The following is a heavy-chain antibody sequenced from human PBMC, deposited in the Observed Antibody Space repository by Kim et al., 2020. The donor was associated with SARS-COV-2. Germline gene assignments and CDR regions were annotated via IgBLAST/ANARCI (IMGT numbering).Heavy chain of an antibody. CDR2: ISGDGGST. Sequence: GGSLRLSCAASGFTFDDYAMHWVRQAPGKGLEWVSLISGDGGSTYYADSVKGRFTISRDNSKNSLYLQMNSLRTEDTALYYCAKDRLYSNYGLNHNWFDPWGQGTLVTVSS. CDR3: AKDRLYSNYGLNHNWFDP. J-gene: IGHJ5*02. CDR1: GFTFDDYA. D-gene: IGHD4-4*01. V-gene: IGHV3-43*02.